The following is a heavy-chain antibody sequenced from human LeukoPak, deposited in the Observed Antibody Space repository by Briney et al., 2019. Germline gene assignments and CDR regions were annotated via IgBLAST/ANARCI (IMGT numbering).Heavy chain of an antibody. CDR2: INVNSGGT. CDR3: ARPNRGGGGGYESFDF. Sequence: GASVKVSCKASGYSFTDYHIHWVRLAPGQGLEWMGWINVNSGGTKFAQKFQGRVTLTRDTSIATVYMEMSSLTSDDTAVYYCARPNRGGGGGYESFDFWGQGTLVTVSS. J-gene: IGHJ4*02. V-gene: IGHV1-2*02. D-gene: IGHD5-12*01. CDR1: GYSFTDYH.